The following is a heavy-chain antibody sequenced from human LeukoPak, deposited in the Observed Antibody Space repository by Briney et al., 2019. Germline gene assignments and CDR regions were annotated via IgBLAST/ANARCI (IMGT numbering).Heavy chain of an antibody. CDR3: ARSWPGGISNPGTFDY. V-gene: IGHV1-2*02. D-gene: IGHD3-16*02. Sequence: GASVKVSCKASGYTFTSYYMHWVRQAPGQGLEWMGWINPNSGGTNYAQKFQGRVTMTRDTSISTAYMELSRLRSDDTAVYYCARSWPGGISNPGTFDYWGQGTLVTVSS. CDR2: INPNSGGT. CDR1: GYTFTSYY. J-gene: IGHJ4*02.